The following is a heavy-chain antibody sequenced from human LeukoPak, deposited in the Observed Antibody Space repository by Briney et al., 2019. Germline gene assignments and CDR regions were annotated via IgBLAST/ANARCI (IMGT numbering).Heavy chain of an antibody. D-gene: IGHD7-27*01. Sequence: SQTLSLTCTVSGGSISSGDYYWSWIRQPPGKGLEWIGYIYYSGSTYYNPSLKSRVTISVDTSKNQFSLKLTSVTAAATAVYYCAREILGGFNSGAYWGQGTLVTASS. J-gene: IGHJ4*02. V-gene: IGHV4-30-4*01. CDR1: GGSISSGDYY. CDR3: AREILGGFNSGAY. CDR2: IYYSGST.